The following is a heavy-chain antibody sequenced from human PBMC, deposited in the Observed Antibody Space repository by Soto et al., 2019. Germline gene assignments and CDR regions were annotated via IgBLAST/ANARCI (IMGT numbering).Heavy chain of an antibody. CDR3: ARSGGTAMVFDY. Sequence: SETLSLTCTVSGGSISSGDSYWSWIRQPPGKGLEWIGYIYYSGSTYYNPSLKSRVTISVDTSKNQFSLKLSSVTAADTAVYYCARSGGTAMVFDYWGQGTLVTVSS. V-gene: IGHV4-30-4*01. CDR1: GGSISSGDSY. J-gene: IGHJ4*02. CDR2: IYYSGST. D-gene: IGHD5-18*01.